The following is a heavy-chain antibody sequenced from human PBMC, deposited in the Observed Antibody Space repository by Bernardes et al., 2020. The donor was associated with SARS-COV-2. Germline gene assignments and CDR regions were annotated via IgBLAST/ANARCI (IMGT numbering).Heavy chain of an antibody. CDR1: GFTFDDYA. J-gene: IGHJ2*01. CDR3: AKDKADGYGDPNNWYFDL. V-gene: IGHV3-9*01. CDR2: ISWNSGSI. D-gene: IGHD4-17*01. Sequence: GGSLRLSCAASGFTFDDYAMHWVRQAPGKGLEWVSGISWNSGSIGYADSVKGRFTISRDNAKNSLYLQMNSLRAEDTALYYCAKDKADGYGDPNNWYFDLWGRGTLVTVSS.